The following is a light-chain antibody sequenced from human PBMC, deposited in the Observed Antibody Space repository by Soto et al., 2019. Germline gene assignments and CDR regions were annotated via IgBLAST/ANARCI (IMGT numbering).Light chain of an antibody. CDR2: KAS. Sequence: DTQMTQSPSIVSASVGDRVTITCRASQSVISWLAWYQQKPGQAPRLLIYKASSLESGVPSSFSGSGSGTEFTLSINSLQPDHVATYYCLQYHVFPYTFGQGTKLEI. CDR1: QSVISW. CDR3: LQYHVFPYT. V-gene: IGKV1-5*03. J-gene: IGKJ2*01.